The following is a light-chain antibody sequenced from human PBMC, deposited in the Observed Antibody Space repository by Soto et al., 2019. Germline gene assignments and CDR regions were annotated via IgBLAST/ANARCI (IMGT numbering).Light chain of an antibody. CDR1: QSVNNNF. J-gene: IGKJ1*01. CDR3: QNYVGSPT. Sequence: EIVLTQSPGTLSLSAGERATVSCRASQSVNNNFLAWYQLRPGQAPRLLISGASSRATGIPDRISGSGSGTDFTLTITRVEPEDSAIYYCQNYVGSPTFGQGTKVDIK. V-gene: IGKV3-20*01. CDR2: GAS.